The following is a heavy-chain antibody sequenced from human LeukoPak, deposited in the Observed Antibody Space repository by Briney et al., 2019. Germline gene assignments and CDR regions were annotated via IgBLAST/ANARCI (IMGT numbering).Heavy chain of an antibody. CDR2: IYTSGTT. V-gene: IGHV4-4*07. J-gene: IGHJ4*02. CDR3: ARANYDGSDY. CDR1: GGSLSRYY. D-gene: IGHD3-22*01. Sequence: SETLSLTCTVSGGSLSRYYGSWIPQPTGKGLEWIGRIYTSGTTNYNPSLKSRVTMSVDTSKNQFSLKMRSVTAADTAVYYCARANYDGSDYWGQGTLVTVSS.